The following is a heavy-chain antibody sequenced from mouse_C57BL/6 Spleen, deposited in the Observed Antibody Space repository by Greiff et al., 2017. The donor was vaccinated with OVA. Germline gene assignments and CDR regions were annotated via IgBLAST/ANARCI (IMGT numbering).Heavy chain of an antibody. J-gene: IGHJ2*01. CDR3: AREGQLYFDY. Sequence: EVQLVESGPGLVKPSQSLSLTCSVTGYSITSGYYWNWIRQFPGNKLEWMGYISYDGSNNYNPSLKNRISITRDTSKNQFFLKLNSVTTEDTATYYCAREGQLYFDYWGQGTTLTVSS. V-gene: IGHV3-6*01. CDR2: ISYDGSN. D-gene: IGHD4-1*02. CDR1: GYSITSGYY.